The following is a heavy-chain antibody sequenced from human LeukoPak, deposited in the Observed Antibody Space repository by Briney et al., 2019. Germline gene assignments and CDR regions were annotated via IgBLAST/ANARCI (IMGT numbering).Heavy chain of an antibody. J-gene: IGHJ4*02. Sequence: GGSLRLSCAASGFTFSFYAMYWIRQAPGKALEWVAVISYDGNMQYYADSVKGRFTIPRDNPKNTLYLKMNSLRADDTAVYYCARDYASGSYYNILEHWGQGTLVTVSS. CDR1: GFTFSFYA. D-gene: IGHD3-10*01. CDR3: ARDYASGSYYNILEH. V-gene: IGHV3-30*04. CDR2: ISYDGNMQ.